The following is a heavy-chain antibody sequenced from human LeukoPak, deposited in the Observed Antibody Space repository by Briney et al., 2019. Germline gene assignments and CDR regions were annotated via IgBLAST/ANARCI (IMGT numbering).Heavy chain of an antibody. CDR2: INSDGSRT. Sequence: GGSLRLSCAASGFTFSSYAMHWVRQAPGKGLVWVSRINSDGSRTTYADSVKGRFTISRDNAKNTLYLQMNSLRAEDTAVYYCARDGYSSSFYFDYWGQGTLVTVSS. CDR3: ARDGYSSSFYFDY. V-gene: IGHV3-74*01. J-gene: IGHJ4*02. D-gene: IGHD6-6*01. CDR1: GFTFSSYA.